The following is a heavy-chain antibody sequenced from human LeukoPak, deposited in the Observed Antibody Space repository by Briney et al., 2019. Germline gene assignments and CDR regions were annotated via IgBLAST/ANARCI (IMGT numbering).Heavy chain of an antibody. CDR1: GFTFSSSA. D-gene: IGHD4-23*01. J-gene: IGHJ4*02. CDR2: ITDSGDGS. Sequence: GGSLRLSCAASGFTFSSSAMSWVRQAPEKGLEWVSSITDSGDGSYYADSVKGRFTISRDDSKNTLYLQMNSLRAEDTAVYYCARDRPNYGGNPDSFDYWGQGTLVTVSS. V-gene: IGHV3-23*01. CDR3: ARDRPNYGGNPDSFDY.